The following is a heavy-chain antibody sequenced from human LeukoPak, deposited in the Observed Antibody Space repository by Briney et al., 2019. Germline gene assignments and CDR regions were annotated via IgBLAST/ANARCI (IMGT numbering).Heavy chain of an antibody. CDR1: GGSISGSSYY. CDR2: IYYSGST. V-gene: IGHV4-39*01. Sequence: PSETLSLTCTVSGGSISGSSYYWGWIRQPPGKGLEWIGSIYYSGSTYYNPSLKSRVTISVDTSKNQFSLKLNSVTAADTAVYYCARRNYSGSYYVIDYWGQGTLVTVSS. J-gene: IGHJ4*02. CDR3: ARRNYSGSYYVIDY. D-gene: IGHD1-26*01.